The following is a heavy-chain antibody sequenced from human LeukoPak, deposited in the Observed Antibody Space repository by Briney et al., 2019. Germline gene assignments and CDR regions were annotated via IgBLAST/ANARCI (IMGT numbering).Heavy chain of an antibody. CDR2: IHYNGNT. J-gene: IGHJ4*02. CDR3: ARDQSSGWPDY. V-gene: IGHV4-59*01. D-gene: IGHD6-19*01. CDR1: GGSISNYY. Sequence: SETLSLTCTVSGGSISNYYWSWIRQPPGKGLEWIGYIHYNGNTNYNPSLKSRVTISVDTSKNQFSLKLSSVTAADTAVYYCARDQSSGWPDYWGQRTLVTVSS.